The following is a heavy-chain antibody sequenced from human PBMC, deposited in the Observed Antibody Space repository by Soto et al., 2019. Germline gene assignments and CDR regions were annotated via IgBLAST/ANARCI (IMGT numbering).Heavy chain of an antibody. CDR3: AGGWGRIFDY. V-gene: IGHV4-34*01. CDR2: INHSGST. Sequence: QVQLQQWGAGLLKPSETLSLTCAVYGGSFSGYYWNWIRQPPGKGLEWIGEINHSGSTNYNPSLKSRLTISVDTSKNQFSLKLSSVTAADTAVYYCAGGWGRIFDYWGQGTLVTVSS. D-gene: IGHD7-27*01. J-gene: IGHJ4*02. CDR1: GGSFSGYY.